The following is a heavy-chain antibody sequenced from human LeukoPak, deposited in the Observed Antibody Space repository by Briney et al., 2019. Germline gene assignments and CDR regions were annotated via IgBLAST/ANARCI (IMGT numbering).Heavy chain of an antibody. CDR2: ISSSGGST. D-gene: IGHD5-12*01. CDR1: GFTFSSYA. J-gene: IGHJ4*02. Sequence: HTGGSLRLSCAASGFTFSSYAMHWVRQAPGKGLEYVSAISSSGGSTYYANSVKGRFTISRDNSKNTLYLQMGSLRAEDMAVYYCARDIVATIRAGNPPGYWGQGTLVTVSS. V-gene: IGHV3-64*01. CDR3: ARDIVATIRAGNPPGY.